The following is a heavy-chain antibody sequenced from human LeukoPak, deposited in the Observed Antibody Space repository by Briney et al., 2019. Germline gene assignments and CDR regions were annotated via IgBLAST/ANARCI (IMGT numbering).Heavy chain of an antibody. Sequence: SETLSLTCTVSGGSISSGGYYWSWIRQHPGKGLEWIGYIYYSGSTYYNPSLKSRVTISADTSKNQFSLKLSSVTAADTAVYYCARHSPLAYYYGSGSPPPIDYWGQGTLVTVSS. CDR1: GGSISSGGYY. D-gene: IGHD3-10*01. CDR3: ARHSPLAYYYGSGSPPPIDY. V-gene: IGHV4-31*03. CDR2: IYYSGST. J-gene: IGHJ4*02.